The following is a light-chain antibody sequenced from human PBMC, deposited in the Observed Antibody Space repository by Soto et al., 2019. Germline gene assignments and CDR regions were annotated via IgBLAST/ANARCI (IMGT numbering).Light chain of an antibody. J-gene: IGKJ4*01. CDR2: DAS. CDR3: QQRSNWPPSLT. CDR1: QSVSSY. V-gene: IGKV3-11*01. Sequence: EIVLTQSPATLSLSPGERATLSCRASQSVSSYLAWYQQKPGQAPRLLIYDASNRATGIPARFSGSGTGTDFTRTISSLEPEDVAVYYCQQRSNWPPSLTFGGGTKVEIK.